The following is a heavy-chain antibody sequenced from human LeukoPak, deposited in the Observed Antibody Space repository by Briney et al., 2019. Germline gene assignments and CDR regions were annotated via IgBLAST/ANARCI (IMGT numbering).Heavy chain of an antibody. CDR2: ISAYDGNT. V-gene: IGHV1-18*04. CDR3: ARDDQYY. CDR1: GYTFTSYY. Sequence: ASVKVSCKASGYTFTSYYMHWVRQAPGQGLEWMGWISAYDGNTNYAQKFQGRVTMTTDTSTSTAYMELRSLRSDDTAVYYCARDDQYYWGQGTLVTVSS. J-gene: IGHJ4*02.